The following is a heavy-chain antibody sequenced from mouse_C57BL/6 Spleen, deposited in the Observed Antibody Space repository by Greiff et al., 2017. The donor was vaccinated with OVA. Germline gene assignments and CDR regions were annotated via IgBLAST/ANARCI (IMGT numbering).Heavy chain of an antibody. D-gene: IGHD1-1*01. V-gene: IGHV1-50*01. CDR3: ARSGLYYGSRGYYFDY. CDR1: GYTFTSYW. J-gene: IGHJ2*01. Sequence: QVHVKQSGAELVKPGASVKLSCKASGYTFTSYWMQWVKQRPGQGLEWIGEIDPSDSYTNYNQKFKGKATLTVDTSSSTAYMQLSSLTSEDSAVYYCARSGLYYGSRGYYFDYWGQGTTLTVSS. CDR2: IDPSDSYT.